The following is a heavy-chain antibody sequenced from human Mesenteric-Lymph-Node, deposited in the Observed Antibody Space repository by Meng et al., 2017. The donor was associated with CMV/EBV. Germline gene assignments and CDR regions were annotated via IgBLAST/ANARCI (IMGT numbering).Heavy chain of an antibody. V-gene: IGHV1-2*06. CDR2: INPNSGGT. CDR3: AVRWGSGDYYYLDF. Sequence: KTSGCPSTGCYMHCLLQAPRQGLEWMGRINPNSGGTNYAQNYQGRVTVISNTSISTTYNKLRRLMSDDTAVDYCAVRWGSGDYYYLDFWGQGTLVTVSS. CDR1: GCPSTGCY. J-gene: IGHJ4*02. D-gene: IGHD3-10*01.